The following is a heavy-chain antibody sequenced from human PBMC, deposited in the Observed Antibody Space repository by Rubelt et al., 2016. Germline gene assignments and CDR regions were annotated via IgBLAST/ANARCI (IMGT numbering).Heavy chain of an antibody. J-gene: IGHJ4*02. CDR1: GYSFTTYY. V-gene: IGHV5-51*01. CDR2: IYPTDSET. CDR3: VRHVLTKSGGDY. D-gene: IGHD4-23*01. Sequence: KPGESLKISCKGSGYSFTTYYIGWVRRMPGKGLEWMGTIYPTDSETRYSPSFQGQVTISADKSINTAYRQWSSLKASDTAMYYCVRHVLTKSGGDYWGQGTLVTVSS.